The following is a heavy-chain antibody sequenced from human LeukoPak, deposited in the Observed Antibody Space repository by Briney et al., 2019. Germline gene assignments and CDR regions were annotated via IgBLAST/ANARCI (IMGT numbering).Heavy chain of an antibody. J-gene: IGHJ6*02. CDR3: ARDYIAVAGTDYYGMDV. CDR1: GYTLTSYD. Sequence: ASVKVSCKASGYTLTSYDINWLRQATGQGLEWMGWMNPNSGNTGYAQKFQGRVTMTRNTSISTAYMELSSLRSEDTAVYYCARDYIAVAGTDYYGMDVWGQGTTVTVSS. CDR2: MNPNSGNT. V-gene: IGHV1-8*01. D-gene: IGHD6-19*01.